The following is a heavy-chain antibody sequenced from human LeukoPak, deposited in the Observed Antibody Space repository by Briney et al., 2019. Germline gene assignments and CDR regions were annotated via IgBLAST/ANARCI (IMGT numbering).Heavy chain of an antibody. J-gene: IGHJ4*02. CDR2: IWYDGSKT. CDR1: GFSFTTYG. Sequence: GGSLRLSCATSGFSFTTYGFHWVRQAPGKGLEWVAVIWYDGSKTYYPDSVKGRFTMSRDNSKNTLYLQMNSLRAEDTAVYYCAKGGDITMIVVVITTYFDYWGQGTLVTVSS. D-gene: IGHD3-22*01. V-gene: IGHV3-33*03. CDR3: AKGGDITMIVVVITTYFDY.